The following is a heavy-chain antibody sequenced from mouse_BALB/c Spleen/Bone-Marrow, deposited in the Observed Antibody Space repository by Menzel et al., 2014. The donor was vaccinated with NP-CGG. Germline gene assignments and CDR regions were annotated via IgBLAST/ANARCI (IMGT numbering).Heavy chain of an antibody. Sequence: EVQGVESGGGLVKPGGSLKLSCAASGFTFSSYAMSWVRRTPEKRLEWVASISSGGSTYYPDSVKGRFTISRDNARNILYLQMSSLRSEDAGMYYCARAGTTASAWFAYWGQGTLVTVSA. CDR2: ISSGGST. J-gene: IGHJ3*01. CDR3: ARAGTTASAWFAY. D-gene: IGHD1-2*01. V-gene: IGHV5-6-5*01. CDR1: GFTFSSYA.